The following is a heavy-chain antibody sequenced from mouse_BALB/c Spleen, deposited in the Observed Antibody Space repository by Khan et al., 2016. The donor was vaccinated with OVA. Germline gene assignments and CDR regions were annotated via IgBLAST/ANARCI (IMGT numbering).Heavy chain of an antibody. Sequence: EVQLQESGPGLVKPSQSLSLTCTVTGYSITSDYAWNWIRQFPGNKLEWMGYISYSGSTSYNPSLKSLIATARDTSKNQFFLQLKSVTTEDTATYYCAKKYGTDYWGQGTSVTVSS. J-gene: IGHJ4*01. CDR2: ISYSGST. CDR3: AKKYGTDY. V-gene: IGHV3-2*02. CDR1: GYSITSDYA.